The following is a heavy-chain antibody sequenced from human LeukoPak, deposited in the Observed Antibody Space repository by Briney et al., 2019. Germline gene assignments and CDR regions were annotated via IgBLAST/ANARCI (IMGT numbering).Heavy chain of an antibody. CDR3: ARGRPGPAGAGTYDF. J-gene: IGHJ4*02. Sequence: ASVQVSCKASGYTFTTSDINWVRQAPGQGLEWMGWMNPNSGKTGSAQKFQGRLTMTKNTSTTTAYMEVTGLRFEDTAIYYCARGRPGPAGAGTYDFWGQGTLITVSS. D-gene: IGHD6-13*01. V-gene: IGHV1-8*01. CDR1: GYTFTTSD. CDR2: MNPNSGKT.